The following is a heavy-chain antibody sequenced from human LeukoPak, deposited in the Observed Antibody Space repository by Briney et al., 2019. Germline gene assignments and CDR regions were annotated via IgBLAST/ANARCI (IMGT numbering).Heavy chain of an antibody. CDR3: ARGPVALPNDRLSLFFDF. J-gene: IGHJ5*01. CDR1: GASFNTYY. Sequence: SETLSLTCAVYGASFNTYYWTWIRQSPDKGLEWIGEVKHDGDTNVNPSLRSRVVMSFDASKNQFSLKMTSVTAADTAIYFCARGPVALPNDRLSLFFDFWGQGTLVTVSS. V-gene: IGHV4-34*01. D-gene: IGHD2-8*01. CDR2: VKHDGDT.